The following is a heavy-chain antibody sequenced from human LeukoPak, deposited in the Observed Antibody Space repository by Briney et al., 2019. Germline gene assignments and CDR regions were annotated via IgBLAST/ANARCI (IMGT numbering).Heavy chain of an antibody. V-gene: IGHV4-38-2*01. CDR1: GYSISSGYY. D-gene: IGHD6-19*01. CDR3: VKYSGWYVDY. CDR2: IYHSGTT. Sequence: SETLSLTCAVSGYSISSGYYWGWIRQPPGNGLQGIGGIYHSGTTYYNPSLKSRATISVDTSKKQFSLKLSSVTAADTAVYYCVKYSGWYVDYWGQGTLVTVSS. J-gene: IGHJ4*02.